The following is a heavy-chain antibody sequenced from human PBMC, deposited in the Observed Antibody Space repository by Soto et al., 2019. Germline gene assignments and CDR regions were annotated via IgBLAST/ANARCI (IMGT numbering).Heavy chain of an antibody. CDR1: GYDFSKYD. J-gene: IGHJ5*02. D-gene: IGHD5-12*01. V-gene: IGHV1-18*04. CDR2: ISPKSANT. Sequence: QIRLVQSGAELKRPGASVRVSCEASGYDFSKYDISWLRQAPGQGPEWMGRISPKSANTNYAQRFQGRVIMTADTSTCTAYMEVRRLRSDDTAVYYWATSYDSGFDPWGQGTLVTVSS. CDR3: ATSYDSGFDP.